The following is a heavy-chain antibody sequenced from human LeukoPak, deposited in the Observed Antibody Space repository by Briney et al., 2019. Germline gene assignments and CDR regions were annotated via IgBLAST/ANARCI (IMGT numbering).Heavy chain of an antibody. J-gene: IGHJ4*02. CDR1: GGTFSSYA. Sequence: ASVKVSCKASGGTFSSYAISWVRQAPGQGLEWMGRINPNSGGTNYAQKFQGRVTMTRDTSISTAYMELSRLRSDDTAVYYCARSADSYGYGLDYWGQGTLVTVSS. CDR3: ARSADSYGYGLDY. CDR2: INPNSGGT. V-gene: IGHV1-2*06. D-gene: IGHD5-18*01.